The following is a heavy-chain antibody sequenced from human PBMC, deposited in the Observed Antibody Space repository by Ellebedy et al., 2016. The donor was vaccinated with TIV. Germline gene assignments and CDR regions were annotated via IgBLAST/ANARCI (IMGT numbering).Heavy chain of an antibody. Sequence: PGGSLRLSCAASGFIFGDYYMSWVRQAPGKGLEWVSYITNTGSNTYFADSVKGRFTVARDSAQNSVYLQMNSLRAEDTAVYYCARAREPGYFAYYYYGMDVWGQGTTVTVSS. J-gene: IGHJ6*02. D-gene: IGHD3-9*01. CDR1: GFIFGDYY. CDR3: ARAREPGYFAYYYYGMDV. V-gene: IGHV3-11*01. CDR2: ITNTGSNT.